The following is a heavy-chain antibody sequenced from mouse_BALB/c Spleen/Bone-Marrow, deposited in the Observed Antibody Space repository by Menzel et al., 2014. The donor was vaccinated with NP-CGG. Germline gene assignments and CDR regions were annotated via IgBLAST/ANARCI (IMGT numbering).Heavy chain of an antibody. D-gene: IGHD4-1*02. Sequence: QVQLQQSGADLVKPGTSVKMSCKASGYSFTSHWMHWVKQRPGQGLEWIGDIYPGSDITSYNEKLKSKATLTVDPSSSTAYMQLSSLTSEDSAVYYCAQLGLGYWGQGTTLTVSS. CDR1: GYSFTSHW. CDR3: AQLGLGY. V-gene: IGHV1-55*01. CDR2: IYPGSDIT. J-gene: IGHJ2*01.